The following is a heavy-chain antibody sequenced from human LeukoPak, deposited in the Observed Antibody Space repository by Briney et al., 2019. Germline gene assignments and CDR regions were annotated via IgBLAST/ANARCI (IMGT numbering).Heavy chain of an antibody. CDR3: AELGITMIGGV. CDR1: GFTFSSYE. J-gene: IGHJ6*04. CDR2: ISSSGSTI. V-gene: IGHV3-48*03. Sequence: PGGSLRLSCAASGFTFSSYEMNCVRQAPGKGLEWVSYISSSGSTINYADSVKGRCTISRDNAKNSLYLQMNSLRAEDTAVYYCAELGITMIGGVWGKGTTVTISS. D-gene: IGHD3-10*02.